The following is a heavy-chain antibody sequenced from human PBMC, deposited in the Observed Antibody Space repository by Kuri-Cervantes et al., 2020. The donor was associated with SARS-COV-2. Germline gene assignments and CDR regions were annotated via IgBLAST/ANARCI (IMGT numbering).Heavy chain of an antibody. J-gene: IGHJ4*02. CDR2: IRHDGSNK. V-gene: IGHV3-30*02. CDR3: AKDLFSGTSCYDY. CDR1: GFAFSSYG. Sequence: GGSLRLSCAASGFAFSSYGMHWVRQAPGKGLEWVAFIRHDGSNKYYVDSVKGRFTISRDNSKNTLYLQMNSLRAEDTAVYYCAKDLFSGTSCYDYWGQGTLVTVSS. D-gene: IGHD2-2*01.